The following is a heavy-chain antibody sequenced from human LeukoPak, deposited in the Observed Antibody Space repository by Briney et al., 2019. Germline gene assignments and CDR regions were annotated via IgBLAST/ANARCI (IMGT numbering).Heavy chain of an antibody. CDR3: ARARAKYYHDYSDYKSPGFDY. CDR2: IYYSGST. D-gene: IGHD4-11*01. V-gene: IGHV4-39*07. J-gene: IGHJ4*02. CDR1: GGSISSYY. Sequence: PSETLSLTCTVSGGSISSYYWGWIRQPPGKGLEWIGSIYYSGSTYYNPSLKSRVTISVDTSKNQFSLKLSSVTAADTAVYYCARARAKYYHDYSDYKSPGFDYWGQGTLVTVSS.